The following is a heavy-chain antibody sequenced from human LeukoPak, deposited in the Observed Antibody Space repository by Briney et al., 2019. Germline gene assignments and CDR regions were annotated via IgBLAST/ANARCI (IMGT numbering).Heavy chain of an antibody. V-gene: IGHV3-48*03. CDR2: ISSSGSTI. J-gene: IGHJ5*02. D-gene: IGHD5-12*01. CDR3: ARDYGGIVATMFNWFDP. CDR1: GFTFSSYD. Sequence: GGSLRLSCAASGFTFSSYDMNWVRQAPGKGLEWVSYISSSGSTIYYADSVKGRFTISRDNAKNSLYLQMNSLRAEDTAVYYCARDYGGIVATMFNWFDPWGQGTPVTVSS.